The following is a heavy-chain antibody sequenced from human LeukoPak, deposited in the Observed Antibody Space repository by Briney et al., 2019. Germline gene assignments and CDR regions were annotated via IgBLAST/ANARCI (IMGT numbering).Heavy chain of an antibody. CDR1: GGTFSSYA. Sequence: SVKVSCKASGGTFSSYAISWVRQAPGQGLEWMGRIIPILGIANYAQKFQGRVTITADKSTSTAYMELSSLRSEDTAVYYCAREGGSSGWYVGWFDPWGQGTLVTVSS. CDR3: AREGGSSGWYVGWFDP. CDR2: IIPILGIA. J-gene: IGHJ5*02. D-gene: IGHD6-19*01. V-gene: IGHV1-69*04.